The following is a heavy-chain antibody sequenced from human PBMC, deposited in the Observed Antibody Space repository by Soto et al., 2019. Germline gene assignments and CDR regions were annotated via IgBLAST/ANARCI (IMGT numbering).Heavy chain of an antibody. CDR1: GGSVSSGSYY. CDR3: ARGSLVGATSFDY. Sequence: SETLSLTCTVSGGSVSSGSYYWSWIRQPPGKGLEWIGYIYYSGTTNYNPSLKSRVTISVDTSKNQFSLKLSSVTAADTAVYYCARGSLVGATSFDYWGQGTMVTVSS. V-gene: IGHV4-61*01. CDR2: IYYSGTT. J-gene: IGHJ4*02. D-gene: IGHD1-26*01.